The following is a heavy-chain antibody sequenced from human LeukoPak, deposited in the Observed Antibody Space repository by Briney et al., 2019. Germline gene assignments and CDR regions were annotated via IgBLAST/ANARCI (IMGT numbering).Heavy chain of an antibody. CDR3: ASFSGSYFFGY. CDR2: IYYSGST. V-gene: IGHV4-59*08. Sequence: PSETLSLTCTVSGGSISSYYWSWIRQPPGKGLEWIGYIYYSGSTNYNPSLKSRVTISVDTSKNQFSLKLSSVTAADTAVYYCASFSGSYFFGYWGQGTLVTVSS. J-gene: IGHJ4*02. D-gene: IGHD1-26*01. CDR1: GGSISSYY.